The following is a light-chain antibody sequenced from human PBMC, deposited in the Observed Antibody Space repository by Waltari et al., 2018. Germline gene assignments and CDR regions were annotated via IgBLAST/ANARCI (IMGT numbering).Light chain of an antibody. Sequence: QSALTQPRSVSGSPGQSVTISCTGTSSAVGGYNYVSWYQQHPGKAPKLMIYDVSKRPSGVPDRFSGSKSGNTASLTISGLQAEDEADYYCCSYAGSYTFDYVFGTGTKVTVL. V-gene: IGLV2-11*01. CDR2: DVS. CDR3: CSYAGSYTFDYV. CDR1: SSAVGGYNY. J-gene: IGLJ1*01.